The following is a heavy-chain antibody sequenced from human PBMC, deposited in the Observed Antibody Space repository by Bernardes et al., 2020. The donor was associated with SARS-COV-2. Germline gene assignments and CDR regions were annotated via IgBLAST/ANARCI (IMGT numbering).Heavy chain of an antibody. J-gene: IGHJ6*02. CDR2: IYTSGST. V-gene: IGHV4-61*02. CDR1: GGSIRSGSYY. D-gene: IGHD1-26*01. CDR3: ARGVGLTTFLPDYYGMDV. Sequence: SETLSLTCTVSGGSIRSGSYYWSWIRQPAGKGLEWIGRIYTSGSTNYNPSLKSRVTISVDTSKNQFSLKLSSVTAADTAVYYCARGVGLTTFLPDYYGMDVWGQGTTVTVSS.